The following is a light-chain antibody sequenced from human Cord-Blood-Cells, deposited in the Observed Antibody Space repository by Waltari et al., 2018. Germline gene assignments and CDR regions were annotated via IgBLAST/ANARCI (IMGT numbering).Light chain of an antibody. J-gene: IGKJ3*01. CDR1: QSLLHSNGYNY. CDR3: MQALQTRA. CDR2: LGS. V-gene: IGKV2-28*01. Sequence: DIVMTQSPLSLPVTPGEPASISCRPSQSLLHSNGYNYLDWYLQKPGQSPQLLIYLGSNRASGVPDRFSGSGSGTDFTLKISRVEAEDVGVYYCMQALQTRAFGPGTKVDIK.